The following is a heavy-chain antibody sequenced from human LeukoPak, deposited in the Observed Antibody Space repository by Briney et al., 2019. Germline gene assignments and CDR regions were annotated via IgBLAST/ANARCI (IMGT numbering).Heavy chain of an antibody. D-gene: IGHD3-3*01. Sequence: SQTLSLTCAISGDSVSSNSVTWNWIRQSPSRGLEWLGRTYYRSTWYNDYAVSVRGRITVNPDTSKNQFSLKLSSVTAADTAVYYCARVQRSRADFWSGYLTNWFDPWGQGTLVTVSS. CDR3: ARVQRSRADFWSGYLTNWFDP. CDR2: TYYRSTWYN. CDR1: GDSVSSNSVT. J-gene: IGHJ5*02. V-gene: IGHV6-1*01.